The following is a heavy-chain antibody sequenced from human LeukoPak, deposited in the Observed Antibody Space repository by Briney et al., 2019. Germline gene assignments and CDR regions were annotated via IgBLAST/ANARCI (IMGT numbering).Heavy chain of an antibody. CDR3: ARSSYSSSSSV. CDR2: INSDGSEG. Sequence: GGSLRLSCAASGFTFSSYWMNWARQAPGKGLEWVASINSDGSEGYYADVVKGRFTISRDNAKNSLYLQINSLRAEDTAVYYCARSSYSSSSSVWGQGTMVTVSS. D-gene: IGHD6-6*01. V-gene: IGHV3-7*03. J-gene: IGHJ3*01. CDR1: GFTFSSYW.